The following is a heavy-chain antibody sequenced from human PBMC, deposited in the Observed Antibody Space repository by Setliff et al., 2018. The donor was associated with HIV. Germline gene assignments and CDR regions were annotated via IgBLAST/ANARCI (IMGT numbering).Heavy chain of an antibody. Sequence: SETLSLTCTVSGGSISGFYWSWIRQSPGNGLEWIGWIYDSGATKYNPSLKSRVTISVDTSKNQFSLKLSSVTAADTAVYYCAREQIAAGSAEYFQHWGQGTLVTVSS. D-gene: IGHD6-13*01. J-gene: IGHJ1*01. CDR1: GGSISGFY. V-gene: IGHV4-59*01. CDR2: IYDSGAT. CDR3: AREQIAAGSAEYFQH.